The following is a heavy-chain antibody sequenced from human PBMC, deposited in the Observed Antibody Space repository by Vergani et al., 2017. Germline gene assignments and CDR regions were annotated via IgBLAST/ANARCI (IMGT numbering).Heavy chain of an antibody. Sequence: QVQLVQSGAEVKKPGSSVKVSCKASGGTFSSYAISWVRQAPGQGLEWMGGIIPIFGTANYAQKFQGRVTITADEYTSTAYMELSSLRSEDTAVYYCARASGGGXLGHNYYYYYYMDVWGKGTTVTVSS. D-gene: IGHD6-6*01. J-gene: IGHJ6*03. CDR3: ARASGGGXLGHNYYYYYYMDV. CDR1: GGTFSSYA. CDR2: IIPIFGTA. V-gene: IGHV1-69*01.